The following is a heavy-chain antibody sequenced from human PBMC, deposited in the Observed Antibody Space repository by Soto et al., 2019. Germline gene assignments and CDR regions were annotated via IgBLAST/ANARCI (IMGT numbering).Heavy chain of an antibody. Sequence: DVQLVESGGGLVQPGRSLRLYYAASGFTFDDYAMHWVRQAPGKGLEWVSGISWNSGIIAYADSVKGRFTISRDNAKNSLYLQMNSLRAEDTALYYCAKSYCGGDCYFDYWGQGTLVTVSS. D-gene: IGHD2-21*02. CDR3: AKSYCGGDCYFDY. CDR1: GFTFDDYA. CDR2: ISWNSGII. J-gene: IGHJ4*02. V-gene: IGHV3-9*01.